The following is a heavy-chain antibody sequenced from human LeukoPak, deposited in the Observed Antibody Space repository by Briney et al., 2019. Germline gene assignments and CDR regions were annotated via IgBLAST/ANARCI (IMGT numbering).Heavy chain of an antibody. CDR3: ARTYSSSWGIIDY. D-gene: IGHD2-2*01. Sequence: HGGSLRLSCAASGFTFSTYGMHWVRRAPGKGLEWVAFIRNDGSTKYYADSVRGRFTISRDNSKNTLYLQMNSLRAEDTALYYCARTYSSSWGIIDYWGQGTLVTVSS. V-gene: IGHV3-30*02. CDR2: IRNDGSTK. J-gene: IGHJ4*02. CDR1: GFTFSTYG.